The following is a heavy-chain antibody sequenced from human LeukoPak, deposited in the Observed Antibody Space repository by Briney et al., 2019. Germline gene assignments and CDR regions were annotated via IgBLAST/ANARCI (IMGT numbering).Heavy chain of an antibody. CDR2: IKQDGSEK. CDR3: ARMVRGVSGWFDP. Sequence: GGSLRLSCAASGFTFSSYWMSWVRQAPGKGLEWVANIKQDGSEKYYVGSVKGRFTISRDNAKNSLYLQMNSLRAEDTAVYYCARMVRGVSGWFDPWGQGTLVTVSS. D-gene: IGHD3-10*01. CDR1: GFTFSSYW. J-gene: IGHJ5*02. V-gene: IGHV3-7*01.